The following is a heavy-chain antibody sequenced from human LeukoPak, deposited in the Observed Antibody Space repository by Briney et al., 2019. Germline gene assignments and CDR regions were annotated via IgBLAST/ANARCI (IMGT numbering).Heavy chain of an antibody. J-gene: IGHJ6*03. V-gene: IGHV4-59*01. D-gene: IGHD5-18*01. CDR2: IYYSGST. Sequence: SETLSLTCTVSGGSISSYYWRWIRQPPGKGLEWIGYIYYSGSTNYNPSLKSRVTISVDSSKNQFSLKLSSVTAADTAVYYCARTTEGGYTYDYFYYYYMDVWGKGTTVTISS. CDR3: ARTTEGGYTYDYFYYYYMDV. CDR1: GGSISSYY.